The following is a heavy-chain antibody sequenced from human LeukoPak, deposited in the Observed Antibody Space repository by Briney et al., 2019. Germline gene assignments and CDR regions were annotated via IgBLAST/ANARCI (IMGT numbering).Heavy chain of an antibody. V-gene: IGHV3-23*01. CDR1: GFTFSSYA. CDR2: ISGSDGST. J-gene: IGHJ4*02. Sequence: PGGSLRLSCAASGFTFSSYAMSWVRQAPGKGLEWVSAISGSDGSTYYADSVKGRFTISRDNSKNTLYLQMNSLRAEDTAVYYCAKGVLNYDFWSGYGVDYWGQGTLVTVSS. CDR3: AKGVLNYDFWSGYGVDY. D-gene: IGHD3-3*01.